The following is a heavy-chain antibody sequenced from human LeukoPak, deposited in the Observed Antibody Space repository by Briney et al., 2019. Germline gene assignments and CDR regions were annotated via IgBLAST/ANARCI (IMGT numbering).Heavy chain of an antibody. D-gene: IGHD1-26*01. CDR2: VDPEDGET. CDR3: ATDLIVGAFH. J-gene: IGHJ4*02. CDR1: GYTFTDYY. Sequence: GATVKLSCKASGYTFTDYYMHWVQQAPGKGLEWMGRVDPEDGETIYAEKFQGRVTITADTSTDTAYMELSSLRSEDTAVYYCATDLIVGAFHWGQGTLVTVSS. V-gene: IGHV1-69-2*01.